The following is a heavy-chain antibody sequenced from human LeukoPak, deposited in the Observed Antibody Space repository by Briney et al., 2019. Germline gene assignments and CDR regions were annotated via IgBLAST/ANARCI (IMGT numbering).Heavy chain of an antibody. J-gene: IGHJ5*02. CDR1: GFTFSSYE. V-gene: IGHV3-48*03. CDR3: ARDWNYYGSGTSSGLDP. CDR2: ISSSGSTI. D-gene: IGHD3-10*01. Sequence: GGSLRLSCAASGFTFSSYEMNWVRQAPGKGLEWVSYISSSGSTIYYADSVKGRFTISRDNAKNSLYLQMNSLRAEDTAVYYCARDWNYYGSGTSSGLDPWGQGTLVTVSS.